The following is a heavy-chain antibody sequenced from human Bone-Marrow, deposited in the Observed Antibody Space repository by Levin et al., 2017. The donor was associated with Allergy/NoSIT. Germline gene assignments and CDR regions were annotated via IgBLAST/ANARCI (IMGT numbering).Heavy chain of an antibody. CDR3: AGDWQGGFRGLPALNAFDI. V-gene: IGHV4-59*01. CDR1: GGSISGYY. D-gene: IGHD1-26*01. J-gene: IGHJ3*02. Sequence: SETLSLTCTVSGGSISGYYWSWIRQPPGKGLEWIAYSSYSGGTNQNPSLKGRVTMSLDTSKNQFSLQLISVTAADTAVYYCAGDWQGGFRGLPALNAFDIWGQGTLVTVSS. CDR2: SSYSGGT.